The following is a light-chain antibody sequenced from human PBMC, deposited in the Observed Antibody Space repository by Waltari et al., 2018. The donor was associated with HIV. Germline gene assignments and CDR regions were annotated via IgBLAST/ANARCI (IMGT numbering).Light chain of an antibody. CDR2: DRD. CDR1: SPNIRTTY. V-gene: IGLV1-51*01. CDR3: GTWDSSLSAGV. Sequence: QSVLTQPPSVSAAPGQKVTISCPGSSPNIRTTYVSWYQQLPGTAPKLLIYDRDKRPSGIPDRFSGSKSGTSATLGITGLQTGDEADYYCGTWDSSLSAGVFGAGTKLTVL. J-gene: IGLJ3*02.